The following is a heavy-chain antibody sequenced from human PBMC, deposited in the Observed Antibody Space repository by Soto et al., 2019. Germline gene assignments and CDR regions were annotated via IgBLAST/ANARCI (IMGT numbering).Heavy chain of an antibody. V-gene: IGHV1-18*01. CDR1: GYTISSHG. D-gene: IGHD2-15*01. CDR3: AREGSYGWYDC. J-gene: IGHJ5*01. Sequence: QDQLVQSGAEMRKPGASVKVSYKTSGYTISSHGIIWVRQAPGQGLEWMGGISGYNGNAKYAQRFQGRVRKTTQTSTSTVYMDLRSLGSDDSAVYYCAREGSYGWYDCWGKETLVTVSS. CDR2: ISGYNGNA.